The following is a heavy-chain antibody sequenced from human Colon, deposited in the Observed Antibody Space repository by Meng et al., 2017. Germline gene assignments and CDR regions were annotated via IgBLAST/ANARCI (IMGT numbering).Heavy chain of an antibody. J-gene: IGHJ5*02. Sequence: QVQLQESGPGLVKPSQTLSLTCSVSGGSISSGDSYWSWIRQPPGKGLEWIGYIYYSGSTYSSPSLKSRVTVSVDTSKNQLSLKLSSMTAADTAVYYCARYVFDSSSLYSNWFDPWGQGTLVTVSS. D-gene: IGHD3-22*01. V-gene: IGHV4-31*03. CDR3: ARYVFDSSSLYSNWFDP. CDR1: GGSISSGDSY. CDR2: IYYSGST.